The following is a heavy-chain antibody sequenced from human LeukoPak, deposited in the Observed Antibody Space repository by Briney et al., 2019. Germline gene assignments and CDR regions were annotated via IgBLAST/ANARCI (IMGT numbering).Heavy chain of an antibody. CDR1: GFTVSSSY. D-gene: IGHD3/OR15-3a*01. CDR2: IYSGGNT. J-gene: IGHJ5*02. Sequence: GGSLRLSCAASGFTVSSSYMSWVRQAPGKGLEWVSVIYSGGNTYYADSVKGRFTISRDNSKNTLYLQMNSLRAEDTAVYYCAKDGRGLSNWFDPWGQGTLVTVSS. CDR3: AKDGRGLSNWFDP. V-gene: IGHV3-53*01.